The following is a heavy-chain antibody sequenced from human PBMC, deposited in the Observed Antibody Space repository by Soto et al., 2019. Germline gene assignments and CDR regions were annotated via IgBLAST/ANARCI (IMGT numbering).Heavy chain of an antibody. CDR2: ISYDGSNK. CDR3: AKDAFYYDTSGDFEGGYFDY. Sequence: GGSLRLSCAASGFTLNNYGMHWVRQAPGKGLEWVAVISYDGSNKYYADSVKGRFTISRDNSKNTLSLQMNSLRVEDTAVYYCAKDAFYYDTSGDFEGGYFDYWGQGTLVTVSS. D-gene: IGHD3-22*01. V-gene: IGHV3-30*18. J-gene: IGHJ4*02. CDR1: GFTLNNYG.